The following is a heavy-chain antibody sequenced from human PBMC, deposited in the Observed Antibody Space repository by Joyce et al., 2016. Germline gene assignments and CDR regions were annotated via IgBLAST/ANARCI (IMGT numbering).Heavy chain of an antibody. D-gene: IGHD3-22*01. CDR1: GYSFNNYW. J-gene: IGHJ4*02. CDR3: ARHYYDSSGFYFDL. Sequence: EEQLVQSGGEVRKPGESLKISCKGSGYSFNNYWIGWVRKKPGKGPEWMGIIYPGDSDIKYSPSFRGHVTISADKSINTAYLQWSSLKASDTAVYYCARHYYDSSGFYFDLWGQGTLVTVSS. V-gene: IGHV5-51*01. CDR2: IYPGDSDI.